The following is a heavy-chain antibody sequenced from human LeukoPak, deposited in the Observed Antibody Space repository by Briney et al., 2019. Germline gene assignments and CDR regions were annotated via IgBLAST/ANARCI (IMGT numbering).Heavy chain of an antibody. Sequence: PGGSLRLSCAASGFTFSSYAMHWVRQAPGKGLEYVSGISSNGGSTDNANSVKGRFTISRDNSKNTLYLQMGSLRAEDLAVYYCARSLERLRPFDYWGQGTLVAVSS. D-gene: IGHD1-1*01. CDR3: ARSLERLRPFDY. CDR1: GFTFSSYA. CDR2: ISSNGGST. V-gene: IGHV3-64*01. J-gene: IGHJ4*02.